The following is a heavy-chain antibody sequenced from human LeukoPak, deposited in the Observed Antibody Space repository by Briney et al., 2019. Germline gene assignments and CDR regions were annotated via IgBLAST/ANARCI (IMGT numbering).Heavy chain of an antibody. CDR3: ARQELTFDY. V-gene: IGHV3-7*01. D-gene: IGHD1-1*01. J-gene: IGHJ4*02. CDR1: GFTFDKFW. Sequence: PGGSLRLSCAASGFTFDKFWMSWVRQAPGKGLEWVANIKQDGTEKYYVDSMKGRFTISRDNGKNSLYLQIDSLRAEDTAVYYCARQELTFDYWGQGTQVTASS. CDR2: IKQDGTEK.